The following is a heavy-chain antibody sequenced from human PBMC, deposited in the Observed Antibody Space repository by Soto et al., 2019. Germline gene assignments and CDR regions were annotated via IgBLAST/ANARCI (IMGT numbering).Heavy chain of an antibody. CDR1: GYTFINYY. Sequence: QVQLVQSGAEVKKPGASVKVSCKASGYTFINYYMHWVRQAPGQGLEWMGIINPNGGSTTYAQKFQGRVTLTRDTSTNTVNMELSNLRSEDTAVYYCAREKWLVRRNDPFDIWGQGTMVTVSS. V-gene: IGHV1-46*01. CDR3: AREKWLVRRNDPFDI. CDR2: INPNGGST. J-gene: IGHJ3*02. D-gene: IGHD6-19*01.